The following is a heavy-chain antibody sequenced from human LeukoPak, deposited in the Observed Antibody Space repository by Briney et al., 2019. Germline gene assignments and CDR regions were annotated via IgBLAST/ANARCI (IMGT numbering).Heavy chain of an antibody. V-gene: IGHV3-74*03. CDR1: GFMFSRYW. CDR2: INSDGSSP. Sequence: GGSLRLSCAASGFMFSRYWMHWVRQVPGKGLVWVSGINSDGSSPTYADSVKGRIIISRDNAKNTLHLQMNPLRADDTAIYYCASGGRSGIDAFDIWGQGTMVTVSS. D-gene: IGHD1-14*01. J-gene: IGHJ3*02. CDR3: ASGGRSGIDAFDI.